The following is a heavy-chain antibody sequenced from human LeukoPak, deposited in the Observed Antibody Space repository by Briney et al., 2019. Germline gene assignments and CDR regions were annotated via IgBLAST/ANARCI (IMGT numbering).Heavy chain of an antibody. CDR3: GRSMEV. J-gene: IGHJ6*02. Sequence: GGSLRLSCVASGFTFSDSWMSWVRQAPGKGLECVANIKQEGTEKYYVDSVKGRFTISRDNAKNSLYLQMNSLRVEDTAVYYCGRSMEVWGQGTTVTVSS. V-gene: IGHV3-7*04. CDR1: GFTFSDSW. CDR2: IKQEGTEK.